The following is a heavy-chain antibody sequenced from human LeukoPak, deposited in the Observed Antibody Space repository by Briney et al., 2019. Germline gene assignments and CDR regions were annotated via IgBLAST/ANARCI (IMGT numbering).Heavy chain of an antibody. CDR2: ISSNGGST. CDR1: GFTFSSYA. V-gene: IGHV3-64*01. CDR3: ASRSRYNVVTATTWKINWFDP. D-gene: IGHD2-21*02. J-gene: IGHJ5*02. Sequence: GGSLRLSCAASGFTFSSYAMHWVRQAPGKGLEYVSAISSNGGSTYYANSVKGRFTISRDNSKNTLYLQMGSLRAEDTAVYYCASRSRYNVVTATTWKINWFDPWGQGTLVTVSS.